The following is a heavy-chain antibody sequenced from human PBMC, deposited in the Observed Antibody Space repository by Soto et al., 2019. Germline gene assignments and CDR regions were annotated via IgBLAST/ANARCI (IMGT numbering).Heavy chain of an antibody. J-gene: IGHJ6*03. D-gene: IGHD4-17*01. V-gene: IGHV4-34*01. CDR3: ARGRHGDYLYYYYYMDV. CDR2: INHSGST. Sequence: SETLSLTCAVYGGSFSGYYWSWIRQPPGKGLEWIGEINHSGSTNYNPSLKSRVTISVDTSKNQFSLKLSSVTAADTAVYYCARGRHGDYLYYYYYMDVWGKGTTVTVSS. CDR1: GGSFSGYY.